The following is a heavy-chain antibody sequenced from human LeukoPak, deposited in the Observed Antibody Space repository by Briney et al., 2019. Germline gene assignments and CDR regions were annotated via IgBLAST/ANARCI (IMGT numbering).Heavy chain of an antibody. CDR3: ARQCDSGGGLLWFGELRYYYYYMDV. J-gene: IGHJ6*03. D-gene: IGHD3-10*01. V-gene: IGHV4-34*01. Sequence: SETLSLTCAVYGGSFSGYYWSWIRQPPGKGLEWIGEINHSGSTNYNPSLKSRVTISVDTSKNQFPLKLSSVTAADTAVYYCARQCDSGGGLLWFGELRYYYYYMDVWGKGTTVSISS. CDR1: GGSFSGYY. CDR2: INHSGST.